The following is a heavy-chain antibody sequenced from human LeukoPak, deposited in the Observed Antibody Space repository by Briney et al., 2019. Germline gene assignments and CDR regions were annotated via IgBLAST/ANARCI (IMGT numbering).Heavy chain of an antibody. D-gene: IGHD3-10*01. V-gene: IGHV4-4*07. CDR2: IYTSGST. Sequence: PSETLSLTCTVSGGSISSYYWSWIRQPAGKGLEWIGRIYTSGSTNYNPSLKSRVTMSVDTSKNQFSLKLSSVTAADTAVYYCARDKWFGELFTFDYWGQGTLVTVSS. J-gene: IGHJ4*02. CDR1: GGSISSYY. CDR3: ARDKWFGELFTFDY.